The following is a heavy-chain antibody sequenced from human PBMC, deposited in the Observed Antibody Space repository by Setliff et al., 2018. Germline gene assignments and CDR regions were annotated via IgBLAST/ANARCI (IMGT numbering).Heavy chain of an antibody. Sequence: SETLSLTCTVSSGSISSYYWSWIRQPPGKGLEWIGYIYYSGSTNYNPSLKSRVTISVDTSKNQFSLKLSPVTAAGTAVYYCARDGYFGPGTYNVWGQGTTVTVSS. J-gene: IGHJ6*02. CDR3: ARDGYFGPGTYNV. D-gene: IGHD3-10*01. CDR2: IYYSGST. CDR1: SGSISSYY. V-gene: IGHV4-59*01.